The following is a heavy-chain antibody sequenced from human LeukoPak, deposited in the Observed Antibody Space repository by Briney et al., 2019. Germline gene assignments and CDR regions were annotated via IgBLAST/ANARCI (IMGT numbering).Heavy chain of an antibody. CDR3: ASALSD. D-gene: IGHD3-16*01. Sequence: GGSLRLSCAASGFTFSSYWMHWVRQAPGKGPVWVSRINSDGSSTSYADSVKGRFTISRDNAKNTLYLQMNSLRAEDTAVYYYASALSDWGQGTLVTVSS. V-gene: IGHV3-74*01. CDR1: GFTFSSYW. J-gene: IGHJ4*02. CDR2: INSDGSST.